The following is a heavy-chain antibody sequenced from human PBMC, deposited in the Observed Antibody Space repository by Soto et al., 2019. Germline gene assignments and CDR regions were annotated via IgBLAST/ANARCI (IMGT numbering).Heavy chain of an antibody. J-gene: IGHJ5*02. V-gene: IGHV3-9*01. D-gene: IGHD5-12*01. CDR1: GFTFDDYA. CDR3: AKDIVATIRGWFDP. CDR2: ISWNSGSI. Sequence: VQLVESGGGLVQPGRSLRLSCAASGFTFDDYAMHWVRQAPGKGLEWVSGISWNSGSIGYADSVKGRFTISRDNAKNSLYLQMNSLRAEDTALYYCAKDIVATIRGWFDPWGQGTLVTVSS.